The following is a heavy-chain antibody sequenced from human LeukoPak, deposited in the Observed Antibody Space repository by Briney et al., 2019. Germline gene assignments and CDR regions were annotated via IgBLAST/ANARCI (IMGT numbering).Heavy chain of an antibody. Sequence: ASVKVSCKASGYTLTSYDINWVRQATGQGLEWMGWMNPNSGNTGYAQKFQGRVTMTRNTSISTAYMELSSLRSEDTAVYYCARGIAVAGYYFDYWGQGTLVTVSS. CDR3: ARGIAVAGYYFDY. D-gene: IGHD6-19*01. CDR1: GYTLTSYD. CDR2: MNPNSGNT. J-gene: IGHJ4*02. V-gene: IGHV1-8*01.